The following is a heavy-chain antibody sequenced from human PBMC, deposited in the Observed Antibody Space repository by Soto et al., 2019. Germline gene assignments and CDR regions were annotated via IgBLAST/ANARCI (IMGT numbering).Heavy chain of an antibody. D-gene: IGHD6-19*01. CDR1: GFTRSSYG. V-gene: IGHV3-30*18. CDR3: AKDYAWEDGSSGWYDY. CDR2: ISYDGSNK. Sequence: PGGSLRLSCASSGFTRSSYGMHWVRQAPGKGLEWVAVISYDGSNKYYADSVKGRFTISRDNSKNTLYLQMNSLRAEDTAVYYYAKDYAWEDGSSGWYDYWGQGTLVTVSS. J-gene: IGHJ4*02.